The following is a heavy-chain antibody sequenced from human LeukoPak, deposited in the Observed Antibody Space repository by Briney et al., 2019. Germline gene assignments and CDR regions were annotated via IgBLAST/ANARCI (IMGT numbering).Heavy chain of an antibody. CDR1: GGSLSGYY. CDR2: INHSGST. D-gene: IGHD6-6*01. V-gene: IGHV4-34*01. CDR3: ARMYSSSPASETTEGYFDY. J-gene: IGHJ4*02. Sequence: SETLSLTCAVYGGSLSGYYWSRIRQPPGKGLEWIGEINHSGSTNYNPSLKSRVTISVDTSKNQFSLKLSSVTAADTAVYYCARMYSSSPASETTEGYFDYWGQGTLVTVSS.